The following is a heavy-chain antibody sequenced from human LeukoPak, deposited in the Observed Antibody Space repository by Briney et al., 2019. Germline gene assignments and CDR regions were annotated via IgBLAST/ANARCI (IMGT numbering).Heavy chain of an antibody. J-gene: IGHJ4*02. CDR2: INPSSGGT. CDR3: ARDYSSAEQLVY. V-gene: IGHV1-2*02. Sequence: GASVKVSCKASGYTFTGYYMHWVRQAPGQRLEWMGWINPSSGGTNYAQKFQGRVTMTRDTSISTAYMELSRLRSDDTAVYYCARDYSSAEQLVYWGQGTLVTVSS. CDR1: GYTFTGYY. D-gene: IGHD6-13*01.